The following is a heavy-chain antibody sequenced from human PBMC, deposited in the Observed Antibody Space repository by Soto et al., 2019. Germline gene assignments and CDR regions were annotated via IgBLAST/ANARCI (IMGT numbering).Heavy chain of an antibody. Sequence: SVKVSCKASGGTFSSYAISWVRQAPGQGLEWMGGIIPIFGTANYAQKFQGRVTITADESTSTAYMELSSLRSEDTAVYYCASGDFDYYDSSGYYQKYFDYWGQGTLVTVSS. V-gene: IGHV1-69*13. CDR2: IIPIFGTA. CDR3: ASGDFDYYDSSGYYQKYFDY. CDR1: GGTFSSYA. J-gene: IGHJ4*02. D-gene: IGHD3-22*01.